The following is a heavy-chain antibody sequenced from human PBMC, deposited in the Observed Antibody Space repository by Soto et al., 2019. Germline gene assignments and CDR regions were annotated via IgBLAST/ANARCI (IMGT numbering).Heavy chain of an antibody. CDR2: IYSGGST. CDR3: ASARYVDYPYYGMDV. CDR1: GFTVSRNY. J-gene: IGHJ6*02. V-gene: IGHV3-53*02. D-gene: IGHD3-16*01. Sequence: EVQLVETGGGLIQPGGSLRLSCAASGFTVSRNYMSWVRQAPGKGLEWVSVIYSGGSTYYADSVKGRFTISRDNSKNTLYLQMNSLRAEDTAVYYCASARYVDYPYYGMDVWGQGTTVTVSS.